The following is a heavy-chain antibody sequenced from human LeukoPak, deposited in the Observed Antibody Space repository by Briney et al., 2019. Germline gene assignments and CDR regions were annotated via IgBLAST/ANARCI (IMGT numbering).Heavy chain of an antibody. CDR3: ARGTVVPAARE. V-gene: IGHV4-38-2*02. J-gene: IGHJ3*01. Sequence: SETLSLXCTVSGYSISSGYYWGWIRQPPGMGLEWIGSIYHSGSTYYNPSLKSRVTISVDTSKNQFSLKLSSVTAADTAVYYCARGTVVPAAREWGQGTMVTVSS. D-gene: IGHD2-2*01. CDR2: IYHSGST. CDR1: GYSISSGYY.